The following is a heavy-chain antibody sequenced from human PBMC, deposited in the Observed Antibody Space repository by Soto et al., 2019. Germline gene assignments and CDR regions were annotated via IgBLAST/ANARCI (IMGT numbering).Heavy chain of an antibody. CDR2: INAGNGNT. D-gene: IGHD3-3*01. J-gene: IGHJ6*02. V-gene: IGHV1-3*01. CDR3: AGDGGITIFGVVTFHYYGMDV. Sequence: QVQLVQSGAEVKKPGASVKASCKASGYTFTSYAMHWVRQAPGQRLEWMGWINAGNGNTKYSQKFQGRVTITRDTSASTAYMELSSLRSEDTAVYYCAGDGGITIFGVVTFHYYGMDVWGQGTTVTVSS. CDR1: GYTFTSYA.